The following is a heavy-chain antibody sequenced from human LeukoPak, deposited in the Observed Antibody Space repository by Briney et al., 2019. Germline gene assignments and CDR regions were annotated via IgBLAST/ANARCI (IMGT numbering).Heavy chain of an antibody. CDR3: AKDRDSDGDY. CDR2: ISGNGVNT. CDR1: GFTFSSYA. D-gene: IGHD5-18*01. J-gene: IGHJ4*02. V-gene: IGHV3-23*01. Sequence: GGSLRLSCAASGFTFSSYAMSWVRQAPGKGLEWVSGISGNGVNTYHADSVKGRFTISRDNSKNTLYLQMNSLRVEDTAVYYCAKDRDSDGDYWGQGTLVTVSS.